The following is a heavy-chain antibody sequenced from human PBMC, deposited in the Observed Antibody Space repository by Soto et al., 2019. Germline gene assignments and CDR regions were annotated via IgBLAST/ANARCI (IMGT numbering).Heavy chain of an antibody. CDR1: GIICNGFG. D-gene: IGHD3-3*01. Sequence: QVQLVESGGGVVQPGRSLRLSCAASGIICNGFGMHWVRQAPGKGLEWVAIIRFDGTNIHYADSVKGRFTISRDNSKNTLYLQMDSLRAEDTAVYYCARVGVGGTVFFGYLDYWGQGALVSVSS. J-gene: IGHJ4*02. CDR3: ARVGVGGTVFFGYLDY. V-gene: IGHV3-33*01. CDR2: IRFDGTNI.